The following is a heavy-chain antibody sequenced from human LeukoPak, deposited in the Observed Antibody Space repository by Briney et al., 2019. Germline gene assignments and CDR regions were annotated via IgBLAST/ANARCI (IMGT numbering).Heavy chain of an antibody. D-gene: IGHD4-17*01. J-gene: IGHJ3*02. CDR1: GGSISSYY. CDR3: ASSVTMDAFDI. Sequence: SETLSLTCTVSGGSISSYYWSWIRQPPGKGLEWIGYIYYSGSTDYNPSLKSRVTISVDTSKNQFSLKLSSETAADTAVYYCASSVTMDAFDIWGQGTMVTVSS. V-gene: IGHV4-59*01. CDR2: IYYSGST.